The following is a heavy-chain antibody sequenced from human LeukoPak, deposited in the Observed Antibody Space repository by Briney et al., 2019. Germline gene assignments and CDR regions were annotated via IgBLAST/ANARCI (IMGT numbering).Heavy chain of an antibody. CDR3: VKSAEMATISYFDF. J-gene: IGHJ4*02. D-gene: IGHD5-24*01. Sequence: GGSLRLSCAASGFTFSSYSMNWVRQAPGKGLEWVSSISSSSSYIYYADSVKGRFTISRDNAKNSLYLQMNSLRVEDTALYYCVKSAEMATISYFDFWGQGTLITVSS. V-gene: IGHV3-21*04. CDR1: GFTFSSYS. CDR2: ISSSSSYI.